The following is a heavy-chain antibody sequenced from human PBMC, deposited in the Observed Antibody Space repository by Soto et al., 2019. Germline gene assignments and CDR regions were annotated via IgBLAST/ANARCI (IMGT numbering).Heavy chain of an antibody. CDR2: IYYSGST. CDR1: GGSITSSSYY. J-gene: IGHJ5*02. CDR3: ATQEVGGSYVYTFDP. Sequence: QLHLRESGPGLVKPSETLSLTCTVSGGSITSSSYYWGWIRQPPGKGLEWIGSIYYSGSTYYNPSRKGRVTRSVDTSKNQFSLKLSSVTAADTAVYYCATQEVGGSYVYTFDPWGQGTLVTVSS. D-gene: IGHD1-26*01. V-gene: IGHV4-39*01.